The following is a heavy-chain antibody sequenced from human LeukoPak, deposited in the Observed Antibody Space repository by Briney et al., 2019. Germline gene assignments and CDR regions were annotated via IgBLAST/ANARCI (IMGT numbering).Heavy chain of an antibody. Sequence: GGSLRLSCAASGLTFSSYGMHWVRQAPGKGLEWVAVISYDGSNKYYADSVKGRFTISRDNSKNTLYLQMNSLRAEDTAVYYCAKVYSSGWRDAFDIWGQGTMVTVSS. V-gene: IGHV3-30*18. D-gene: IGHD6-19*01. CDR3: AKVYSSGWRDAFDI. CDR1: GLTFSSYG. J-gene: IGHJ3*02. CDR2: ISYDGSNK.